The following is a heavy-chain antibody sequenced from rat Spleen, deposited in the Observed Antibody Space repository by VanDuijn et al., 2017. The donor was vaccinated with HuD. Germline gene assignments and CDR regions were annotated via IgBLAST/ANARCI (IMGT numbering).Heavy chain of an antibody. CDR3: TTDTFYDGTYYPGGFDY. D-gene: IGHD1-12*02. J-gene: IGHJ2*01. CDR2: IIYDGSST. V-gene: IGHV5S10*01. CDR1: GFTFSDYN. Sequence: EVQLVESGGGLVQPGRSLKLSCAASGFTFSDYNMAWVRQAPKKGLEWVATIIYDGSSTYYRDSVKGRFTISRDDAKSTLYLQLDSLRSEDTATYYCTTDTFYDGTYYPGGFDYWGQGVMVTVSS.